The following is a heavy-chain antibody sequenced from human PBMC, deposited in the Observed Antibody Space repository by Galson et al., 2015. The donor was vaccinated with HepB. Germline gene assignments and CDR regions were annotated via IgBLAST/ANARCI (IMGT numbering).Heavy chain of an antibody. D-gene: IGHD6-19*01. V-gene: IGHV7-4-1*02. J-gene: IGHJ6*02. Sequence: SVKVSCKASGYTFTSYAMNWVRQAPGQGLEWMGWINTNTGNPTYAQGFTGRFVFSLDTSVSTAYLQISSLKAEDTAVYYCARNRFRIAVASFYYGMDVWGQGTTVTVSS. CDR1: GYTFTSYA. CDR2: INTNTGNP. CDR3: ARNRFRIAVASFYYGMDV.